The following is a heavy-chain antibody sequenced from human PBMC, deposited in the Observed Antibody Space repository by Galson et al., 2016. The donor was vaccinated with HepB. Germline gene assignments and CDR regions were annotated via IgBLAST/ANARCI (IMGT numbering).Heavy chain of an antibody. V-gene: IGHV1-3*04. J-gene: IGHJ4*02. CDR1: GYTFTNKA. CDR2: IYTVNGNT. Sequence: SVKVSCKASGYTFTNKAIHWVRQAPGQRPEWMGYIYTVNGNTKYSQKFQGRVTITRDTFATTAYIELSSLRSEDTAVYYCAKVAMEWVIENWGQGTRVTVSS. D-gene: IGHD3-3*01. CDR3: AKVAMEWVIEN.